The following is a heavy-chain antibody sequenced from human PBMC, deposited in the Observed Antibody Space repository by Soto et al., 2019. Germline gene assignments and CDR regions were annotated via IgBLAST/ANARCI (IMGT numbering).Heavy chain of an antibody. CDR2: ISYDGSNK. D-gene: IGHD3-10*01. CDR1: GFTFISYG. CDR3: AKEDVGSGSAFDY. Sequence: LRLACVVSGFTFISYGMHWGLQSPGKVLEWVAVISYDGSNKYYADSVKGRFTISRDNSKNTLYLQMNSLRVEDTAVYYCAKEDVGSGSAFDYWGQGTLVTVSS. V-gene: IGHV3-30*18. J-gene: IGHJ4*02.